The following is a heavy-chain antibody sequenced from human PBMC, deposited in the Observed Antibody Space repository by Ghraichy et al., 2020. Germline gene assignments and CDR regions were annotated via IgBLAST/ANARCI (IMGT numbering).Heavy chain of an antibody. Sequence: SETLSLTCAVYGGSFSGYYWSWIRQPPGKGLEWIREINHSGSTNYNPSLKSRVTISVDTSKNQFSLKLSSVTAADTAVYYCARVRRSPNWFDPWGQGTLVTVSS. CDR2: INHSGST. V-gene: IGHV4-34*01. J-gene: IGHJ5*02. D-gene: IGHD3-16*01. CDR3: ARVRRSPNWFDP. CDR1: GGSFSGYY.